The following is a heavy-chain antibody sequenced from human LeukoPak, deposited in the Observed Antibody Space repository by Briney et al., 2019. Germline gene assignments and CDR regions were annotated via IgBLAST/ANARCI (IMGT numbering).Heavy chain of an antibody. D-gene: IGHD3-10*01. Sequence: GGSLRLSCAASGFTLSNHAMIWVRQAPGKGLEWVSSISGSGAMTYYADSVKGRFTISRDNAMDRLYLQMNSLRADDTAVYYCVKDRVDGSGSQFDSWGQGSLVIVSS. CDR3: VKDRVDGSGSQFDS. V-gene: IGHV3-23*01. CDR2: ISGSGAMT. J-gene: IGHJ4*02. CDR1: GFTLSNHA.